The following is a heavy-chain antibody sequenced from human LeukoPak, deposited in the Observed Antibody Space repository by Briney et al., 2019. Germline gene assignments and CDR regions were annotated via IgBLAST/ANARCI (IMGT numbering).Heavy chain of an antibody. J-gene: IGHJ4*02. CDR3: AHSRSYGDYDY. CDR1: GFSFSTSEAA. D-gene: IGHD4-17*01. V-gene: IGHV2-5*02. CDR2: IFWDDDD. Sequence: SGPTLVKPTQTLTLTCTFSGFSFSTSEAAVGLIRHPPGKALEWLALIFWDDDDRYSPSLKTRLTITKDTSKNQVVLTMTSMDPVETATYYCAHSRSYGDYDYWGQGTLVTVSS.